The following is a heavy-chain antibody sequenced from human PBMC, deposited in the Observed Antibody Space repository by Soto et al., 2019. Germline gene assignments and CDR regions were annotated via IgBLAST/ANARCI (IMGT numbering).Heavy chain of an antibody. V-gene: IGHV3-73*01. CDR3: TRPMYYDYIWGSYRYNWFDP. CDR1: GFTFSGSA. D-gene: IGHD3-16*02. CDR2: IRSKAISYAT. Sequence: EVQLVESGGGLVQPGGSLKLSCAASGFTFSGSAMHWVRQASGKGLEWVGRIRSKAISYATAYAASVKGRFTISRDDSKNTAYLQMNSLKTEDTAVYYCTRPMYYDYIWGSYRYNWFDPWGQGTLVTVSS. J-gene: IGHJ5*02.